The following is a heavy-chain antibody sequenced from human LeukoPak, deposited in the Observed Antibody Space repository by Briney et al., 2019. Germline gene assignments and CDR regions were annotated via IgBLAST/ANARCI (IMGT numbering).Heavy chain of an antibody. CDR3: ARERSGSEIFARSFDI. V-gene: IGHV4-59*12. CDR1: DDSITMYY. J-gene: IGHJ3*02. Sequence: SETLSLTCTVSDDSITMYYWSWIRQPPGKGLEWIGEIYHSGSTNYNPSLKSRITISVDMSKNQFSLKLSSVTAADTAVYYCARERSGSEIFARSFDIWGQGTMVTVSS. CDR2: IYHSGST. D-gene: IGHD3-3*01.